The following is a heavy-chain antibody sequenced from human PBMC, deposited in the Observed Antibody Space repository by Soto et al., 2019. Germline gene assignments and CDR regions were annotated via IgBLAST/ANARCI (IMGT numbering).Heavy chain of an antibody. D-gene: IGHD1-7*01. CDR2: IYYSGST. CDR3: ARGPSRNYARYYYYYGMDV. CDR1: GGSISSSSYY. V-gene: IGHV4-39*01. J-gene: IGHJ6*02. Sequence: PSETLSLTCTVSGGSISSSSYYWGWIRQPPGKGLEWIGSIYYSGSTYYNPSLKSRVTISVDTSKNQFSLKLSSVTAADTAVYYCARGPSRNYARYYYYYGMDVWGQGTTVTVSS.